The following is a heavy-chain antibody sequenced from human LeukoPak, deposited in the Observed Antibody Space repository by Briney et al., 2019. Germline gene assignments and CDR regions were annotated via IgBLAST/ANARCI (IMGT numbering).Heavy chain of an antibody. CDR3: ARDRQMGGFDY. D-gene: IGHD5-24*01. V-gene: IGHV4-61*08. Sequence: SQTLSLTCAVSGVSISSGGYYWSWIRQPPGKGLEWIGYIYYSGSTNYNPSLKSRVTISVDTSKNQFSLKLSSVTAADTAVYYCARDRQMGGFDYWGQGTLATVFS. CDR2: IYYSGST. CDR1: GVSISSGGYY. J-gene: IGHJ4*02.